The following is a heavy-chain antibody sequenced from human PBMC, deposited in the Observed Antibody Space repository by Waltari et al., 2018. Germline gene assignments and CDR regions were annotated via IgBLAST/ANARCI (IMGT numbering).Heavy chain of an antibody. J-gene: IGHJ6*02. D-gene: IGHD3-22*01. V-gene: IGHV3-9*01. CDR3: AKDTKAYYYDSSGNGMDV. CDR1: GFTFDDYA. CDR2: ISWNSGSI. Sequence: EVQLVESGGSLVQPGRSLRLSCAASGFTFDDYAMHWVRQAPGKGLEWVSGISWNSGSIGYADSVKGRFTISRDNAKNSLYLQMNSLRAEDTALYYCAKDTKAYYYDSSGNGMDVWGQGTTVTVSS.